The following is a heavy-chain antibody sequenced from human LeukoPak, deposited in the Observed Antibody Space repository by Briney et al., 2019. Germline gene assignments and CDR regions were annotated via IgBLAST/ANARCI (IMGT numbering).Heavy chain of an antibody. D-gene: IGHD6-13*01. V-gene: IGHV3-33*01. CDR2: IWYDGSNK. Sequence: GGSLRLSCAASGFTFSSYGMHWVRQAPGKGLEWVAVIWYDGSNKYYADSVKGRFTISRDNSKNTLYLQMNSLRAEDTAVYYCAREEIAAAGRTGSFDYWGQGTLVTVSS. J-gene: IGHJ4*02. CDR1: GFTFSSYG. CDR3: AREEIAAAGRTGSFDY.